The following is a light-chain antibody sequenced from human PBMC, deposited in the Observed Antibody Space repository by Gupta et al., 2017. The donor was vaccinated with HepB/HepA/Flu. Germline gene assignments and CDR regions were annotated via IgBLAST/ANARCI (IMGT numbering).Light chain of an antibody. Sequence: QSVLTPPPSASGTPVQRVTISCSGSSSNIGSNTVNWYQQLPGTAPKLLIYSNNQRPSGVPDRFSGSKSGTAASLASSGLQSEDEADYYCAAWDDSVNGWVFGGGTKLTVL. J-gene: IGLJ3*02. CDR2: SNN. V-gene: IGLV1-44*01. CDR3: AAWDDSVNGWV. CDR1: SSNIGSNT.